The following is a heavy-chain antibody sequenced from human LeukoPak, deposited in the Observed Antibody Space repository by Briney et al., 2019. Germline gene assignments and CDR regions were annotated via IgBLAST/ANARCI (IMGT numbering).Heavy chain of an antibody. CDR2: ISAYNGNT. J-gene: IGHJ3*02. CDR1: GYTFTSYG. D-gene: IGHD3-22*01. Sequence: ASVKVSCKASGYTFTSYGISWVRQAPGQGLEWMGWISAYNGNTNYAQKFQGRVTMTEDTSTDTAYMELSSLRSEDTAVYYCATFNTMIVGDAFDIWGQGTMVTASS. V-gene: IGHV1-18*01. CDR3: ATFNTMIVGDAFDI.